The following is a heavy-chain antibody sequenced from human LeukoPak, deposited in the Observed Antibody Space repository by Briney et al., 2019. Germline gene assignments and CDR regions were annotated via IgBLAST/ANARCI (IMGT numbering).Heavy chain of an antibody. V-gene: IGHV5-51*01. CDR3: ARSGEGAMVRGGIDP. CDR2: IYPGDSDT. D-gene: IGHD3-10*01. CDR1: GYSFTSYW. J-gene: IGHJ5*02. Sequence: GESLKISCKGSGYSFTSYWIGWVRQMPGKGLEWMGIIYPGDSDTRYSPSFQGQVTISADKSISTAYLQWSSLKASATAMYYCARSGEGAMVRGGIDPWGQGTLVTVSS.